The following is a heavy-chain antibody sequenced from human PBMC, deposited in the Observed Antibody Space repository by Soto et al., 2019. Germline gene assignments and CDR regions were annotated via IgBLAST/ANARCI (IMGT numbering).Heavy chain of an antibody. J-gene: IGHJ6*03. Sequence: GGSLRLSCAASGFTFSSYSMNWVRQAPGKGLEWVSSISSSSSYIYYADSVKGRFTISRDNAKNSLYLQMNSLRAEDTAVYYCARASSVPAAMQAYYYYYMDVWGKGTTVTVSS. CDR2: ISSSSSYI. V-gene: IGHV3-21*01. D-gene: IGHD2-2*01. CDR3: ARASSVPAAMQAYYYYYMDV. CDR1: GFTFSSYS.